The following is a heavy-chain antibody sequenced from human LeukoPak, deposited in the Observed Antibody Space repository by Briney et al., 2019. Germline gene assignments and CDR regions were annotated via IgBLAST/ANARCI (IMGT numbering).Heavy chain of an antibody. CDR1: GYTFTSYG. J-gene: IGHJ4*02. CDR3: VVSGSYYNEVGYFDY. Sequence: GASVKVSCKASGYTFTSYGISWVRQAPGQGLEWMGWISAYNGNTNYAQKLQGRVTMTTDTSTSTAYMELRSLRSEDTAVYYCVVSGSYYNEVGYFDYWGQGTLVTVSS. D-gene: IGHD3-10*01. V-gene: IGHV1-18*01. CDR2: ISAYNGNT.